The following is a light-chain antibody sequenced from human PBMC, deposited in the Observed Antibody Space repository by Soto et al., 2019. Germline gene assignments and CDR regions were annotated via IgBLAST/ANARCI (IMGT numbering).Light chain of an antibody. CDR3: PQFNSYPQIT. V-gene: IGKV1-13*02. J-gene: IGKJ5*01. Sequence: AIQLTQSPSSLSASVGDRVTITCRASQGISSALAWYQQKPGKAPKLLIYDASSLESGVPSRFSGSGSGTDFTLTISSLQPEDFATYYCPQFNSYPQITFGQGTRLEIK. CDR1: QGISSA. CDR2: DAS.